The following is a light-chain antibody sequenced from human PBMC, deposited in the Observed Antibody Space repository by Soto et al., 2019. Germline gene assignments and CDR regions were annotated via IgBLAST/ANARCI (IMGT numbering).Light chain of an antibody. V-gene: IGKV1-39*01. CDR1: QSISSY. J-gene: IGKJ1*01. Sequence: DIQMTQSPSSLSASVGDRVTITCRASQSISSYLNWYQQKPGKAPKLLIYAASSLQSGVPSRFSGSGSGTDFTPTISSLQPEDFATYSCQQSYSTPSRTFGQGTKVEIK. CDR2: AAS. CDR3: QQSYSTPSRT.